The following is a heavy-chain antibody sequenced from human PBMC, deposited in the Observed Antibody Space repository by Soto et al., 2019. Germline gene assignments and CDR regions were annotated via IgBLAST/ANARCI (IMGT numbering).Heavy chain of an antibody. CDR1: GFSFSNYA. CDR3: VTTMGLAARPADS. CDR2: ITSGGDST. Sequence: EVQLLESGGGLVQPGGSLRLSCAASGFSFSNYAMSWVRQAPGKGLEWVSSITSGGDSTYFADSVRGRFTISRDNAKNSLYLQVGSLRAEDTAVYYCVTTMGLAARPADSWGQGTLVTVSS. J-gene: IGHJ4*02. V-gene: IGHV3-23*01. D-gene: IGHD6-6*01.